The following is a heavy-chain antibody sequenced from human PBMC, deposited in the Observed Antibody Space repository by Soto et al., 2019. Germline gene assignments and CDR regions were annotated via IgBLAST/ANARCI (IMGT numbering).Heavy chain of an antibody. Sequence: QVQLQESGPGLVKPSQTLSLTCTVSGGSISSGGTGSYWTWIRQRPGKGLEWIGYIYYTGNTYYNPSLKSRQTISIDTSENQCSLKLTSVTAADTAVYFCASEQDAYKLRYWGQGTLVTVSS. V-gene: IGHV4-31*03. CDR3: ASEQDAYKLRY. CDR2: IYYTGNT. CDR1: GGSISSGGTGSY. J-gene: IGHJ4*02. D-gene: IGHD1-1*01.